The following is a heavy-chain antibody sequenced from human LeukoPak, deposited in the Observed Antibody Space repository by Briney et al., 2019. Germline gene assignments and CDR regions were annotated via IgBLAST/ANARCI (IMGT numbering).Heavy chain of an antibody. Sequence: EASVKVSCKASGGTFSSYAISWVRQAPGQGLEWMGGIIPIFGTANYAQKFQGRVTITADKSTSTAYMELSSLRSEDTAVYYCARGPLNLRGYRDFDPWGQGTLVTVSS. D-gene: IGHD5-12*01. J-gene: IGHJ5*02. CDR2: IIPIFGTA. CDR1: GGTFSSYA. V-gene: IGHV1-69*06. CDR3: ARGPLNLRGYRDFDP.